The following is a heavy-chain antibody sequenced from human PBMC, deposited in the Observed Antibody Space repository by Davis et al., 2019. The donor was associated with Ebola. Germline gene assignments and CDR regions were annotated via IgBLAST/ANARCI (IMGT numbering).Heavy chain of an antibody. CDR3: AREVVVVVAATPYYYGMDV. D-gene: IGHD2-15*01. J-gene: IGHJ6*04. CDR2: ISSSGSTI. Sequence: GGSLRLSCAASGFTFSDYYMSWIRQAPGKGLEWVSYISSSGSTIYYADSVKGRFTISKDNAKNSLYLQMNSLRAEDTAVYYCAREVVVVVAATPYYYGMDVWGKGTTVTVSS. V-gene: IGHV3-11*04. CDR1: GFTFSDYY.